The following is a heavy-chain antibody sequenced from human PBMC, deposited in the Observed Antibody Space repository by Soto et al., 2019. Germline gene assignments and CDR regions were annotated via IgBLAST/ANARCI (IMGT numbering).Heavy chain of an antibody. CDR1: GYSFTYYW. Sequence: GESLKISCEGSGYSFTYYWIGWVRQMPGKGLEWMGIIYPGDSDTRYSPSFQGQVTISVDKSKNQFSLKLSSVTAADTAVYYCARRPRVWCGELGFDYYYGMDVWGQGTTVTVSS. D-gene: IGHD3-10*01. CDR3: ARRPRVWCGELGFDYYYGMDV. V-gene: IGHV5-51*01. CDR2: IYPGDSDT. J-gene: IGHJ6*02.